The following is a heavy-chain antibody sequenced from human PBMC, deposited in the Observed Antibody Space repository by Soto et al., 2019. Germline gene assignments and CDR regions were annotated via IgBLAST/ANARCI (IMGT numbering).Heavy chain of an antibody. Sequence: QLQLQESGPGLVKPSETLSLTCTVSGGSISSSSYYWGWIRQPPGKGLEWIGSICYSGSSYYNPSLKSRVPQSIDTSKTQFSLKRSSVTAADTAGYYCARHWLQSWFGPWGQGTLVTVSS. CDR2: ICYSGSS. CDR1: GGSISSSSYY. D-gene: IGHD4-4*01. V-gene: IGHV4-39*01. CDR3: ARHWLQSWFGP. J-gene: IGHJ5*02.